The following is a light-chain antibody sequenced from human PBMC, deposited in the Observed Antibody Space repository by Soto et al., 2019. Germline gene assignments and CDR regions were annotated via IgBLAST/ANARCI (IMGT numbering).Light chain of an antibody. CDR3: QQASRFPWT. CDR1: QSVTTY. Sequence: ETVLTQSPAALSLSPGERATLSCRASQSVTTYLAWYQQKPGQAPRLLIYDASTRATGIPARFSGSGSGTDFTLPISNVEPEDFATFYCQQASRFPWTFGQGTTVENK. CDR2: DAS. V-gene: IGKV3-11*01. J-gene: IGKJ1*01.